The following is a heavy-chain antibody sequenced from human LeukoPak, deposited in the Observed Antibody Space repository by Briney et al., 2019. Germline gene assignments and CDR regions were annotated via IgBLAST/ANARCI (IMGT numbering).Heavy chain of an antibody. CDR3: ASRGPWFDP. CDR1: GGSISSSNW. V-gene: IGHV4-4*02. J-gene: IGHJ5*02. CDR2: IYHSGST. Sequence: PSGTLSLTCAVSGGSISSSNWWSCVRQPPGKGLEWIGEIYHSGSTNYNPSLKSRVTISVDKSKNQYCLKPSSVTAADTAVYYCASRGPWFDPWGQGTLVTVSS.